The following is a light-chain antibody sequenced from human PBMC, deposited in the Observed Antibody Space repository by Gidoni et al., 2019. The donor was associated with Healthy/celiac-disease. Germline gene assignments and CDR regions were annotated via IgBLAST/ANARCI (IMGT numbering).Light chain of an antibody. CDR2: AAS. Sequence: DIQMTQSPSSQSASVGDRVTITCRASQSISSYLNWYQQKPGKAPKLLIYAASSMDSGVPSRFSGSGSGTDFTLTISSLQPEDFATYYCQQSYSTPRTFGQGTKVEIK. V-gene: IGKV1-39*01. CDR1: QSISSY. CDR3: QQSYSTPRT. J-gene: IGKJ1*01.